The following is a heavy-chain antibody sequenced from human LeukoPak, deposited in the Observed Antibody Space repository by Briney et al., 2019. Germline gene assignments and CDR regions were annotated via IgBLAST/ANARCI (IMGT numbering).Heavy chain of an antibody. V-gene: IGHV3-23*01. CDR3: AKDLLLWFGEHTPFDY. J-gene: IGHJ4*02. Sequence: GGSLRLSCAASGFTFSSYGMSWVRQAPGKGLEWVSAISGSGGSTYYADSVKGRFTISRDNSKNTLYLQMNSLRAEDTAVYYCAKDLLLWFGEHTPFDYWGQGTLVTVSS. CDR1: GFTFSSYG. CDR2: ISGSGGST. D-gene: IGHD3-10*01.